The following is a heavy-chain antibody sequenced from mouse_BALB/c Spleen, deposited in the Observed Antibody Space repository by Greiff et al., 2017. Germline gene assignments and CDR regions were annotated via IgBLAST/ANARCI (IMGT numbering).Heavy chain of an antibody. V-gene: IGHV2-9*02. Sequence: VKLMESGPGLVAPSQSLSITCTVSGFSLTSYGVHWVRQPPGKGLEWLGVIWAGGSTNYNSALMSRLSISKDNSKSQIFLKMNSLQTDDTAMYYCARDRGVYGNYGPFAYWGQGTLVTVSA. CDR1: GFSLTSYG. CDR2: IWAGGST. D-gene: IGHD2-1*01. CDR3: ARDRGVYGNYGPFAY. J-gene: IGHJ3*01.